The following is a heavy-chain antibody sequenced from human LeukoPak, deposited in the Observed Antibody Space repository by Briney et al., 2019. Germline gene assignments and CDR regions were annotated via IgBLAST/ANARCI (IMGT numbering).Heavy chain of an antibody. CDR2: ISAYNGNT. CDR1: GYTFNSYG. Sequence: ASVKVSCKASGYTFNSYGISWVRQAPAQGLECMGWISAYNGNTNYAQKLQGRVTMTTDTSTSTAYMELRSLRSDDTAVYYCARDNALAAPSYFDYWGQGTLVTVSS. V-gene: IGHV1-18*01. J-gene: IGHJ4*02. D-gene: IGHD6-13*01. CDR3: ARDNALAAPSYFDY.